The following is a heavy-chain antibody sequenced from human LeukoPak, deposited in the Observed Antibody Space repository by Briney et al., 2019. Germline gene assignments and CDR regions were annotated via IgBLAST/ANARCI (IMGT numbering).Heavy chain of an antibody. V-gene: IGHV1-8*01. CDR3: ARRFGELSVYYYYMDV. Sequence: GASVTVSCTASGYTFTSYDINWVRQATGQGLEWMGWMNPNSGNTGYAQKFQGRVTMTRNTSISTAYMELSSLRSEDTAVYYCARRFGELSVYYYYMDVWGKGTTVTVSS. J-gene: IGHJ6*03. CDR2: MNPNSGNT. CDR1: GYTFTSYD. D-gene: IGHD3-10*01.